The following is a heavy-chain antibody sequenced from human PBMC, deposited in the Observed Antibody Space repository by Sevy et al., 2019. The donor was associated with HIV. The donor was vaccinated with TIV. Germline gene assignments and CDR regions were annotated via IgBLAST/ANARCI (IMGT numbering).Heavy chain of an antibody. D-gene: IGHD3-3*01. CDR3: ARTIGSGDYFDY. CDR1: GFTVSSNY. J-gene: IGHJ4*02. Sequence: GGSLRLSCAATGFTVSSNYMSWVRQAPGKGLEWVSVIYSDGTTFYAESVKGRFTISRDSSKNTVYVQMNSLRAEDTAVYYCARTIGSGDYFDYWGQGTLVTVSS. CDR2: IYSDGTT. V-gene: IGHV3-53*01.